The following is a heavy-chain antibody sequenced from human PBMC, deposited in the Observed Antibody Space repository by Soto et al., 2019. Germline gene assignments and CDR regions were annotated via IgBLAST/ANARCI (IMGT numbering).Heavy chain of an antibody. CDR1: GFTFSNYA. V-gene: IGHV3-23*01. D-gene: IGHD3-10*01. CDR3: AKNNMGYYLDY. Sequence: EVQVLESGGALVQPGGSLRLSCAASGFTFSNYAMSWVCQAPGKGLEWVSSISGSGGTTYYADSVKGRLTLSRDNSKNTLYLQMNSLRVEDTAVYYCAKNNMGYYLDYWGQGTLVTVSS. J-gene: IGHJ4*02. CDR2: ISGSGGTT.